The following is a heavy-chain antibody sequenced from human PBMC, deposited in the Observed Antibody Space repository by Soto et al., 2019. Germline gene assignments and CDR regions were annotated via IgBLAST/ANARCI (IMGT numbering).Heavy chain of an antibody. CDR2: INPRNGDK. CDR1: GYTFVDHY. D-gene: IGHD3-3*01. V-gene: IGHV1-2*02. CDR3: ARGSPGAHDFWSGYYYYFDY. Sequence: ASVKVSCKTSGYTFVDHYLYWVRQAPGQGLEWMGWINPRNGDKKYAQKFQGRVTMIRDTIITTTYMDLSALTSDDTAVYYCARGSPGAHDFWSGYYYYFDYWGKGTLVTVS. J-gene: IGHJ4*02.